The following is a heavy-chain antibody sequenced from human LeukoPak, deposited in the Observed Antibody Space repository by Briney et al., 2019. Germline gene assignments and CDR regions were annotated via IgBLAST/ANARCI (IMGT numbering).Heavy chain of an antibody. CDR1: GYTLSSYG. V-gene: IGHV1-18*01. CDR2: ISAYKCNT. CDR3: SRDLEWDQHNAFYI. J-gene: IGHJ3*02. Sequence: ASVKVSCKASGYTLSSYGISWVRQAPGQGLEGMEWISAYKCNTHYAQKLQGRVTMITETSPSPAHMEPGSLRCDDPAGYYLSRDLEWDQHNAFYIWRQGRMDTDS. D-gene: IGHD3-3*01.